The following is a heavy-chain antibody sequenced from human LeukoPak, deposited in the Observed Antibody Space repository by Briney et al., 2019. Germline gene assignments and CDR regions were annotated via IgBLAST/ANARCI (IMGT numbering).Heavy chain of an antibody. J-gene: IGHJ4*02. CDR2: ISGSGGST. CDR1: GFTFSSYA. CDR3: ARGVEYDYYDSSGYFDY. Sequence: GGSLRLSCAASGFTFSSYAMSWVRQAPGKGLEWVSAISGSGGSTYYADSVKGRFTISRDKSKNTLYLQMNSLRAEDTAVYYCARGVEYDYYDSSGYFDYWGQGTLVTVSS. D-gene: IGHD3-22*01. V-gene: IGHV3-23*01.